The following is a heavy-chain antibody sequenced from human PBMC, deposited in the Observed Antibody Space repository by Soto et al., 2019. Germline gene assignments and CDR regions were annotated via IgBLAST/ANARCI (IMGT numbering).Heavy chain of an antibody. D-gene: IGHD3-3*01. CDR2: IDSSSDTI. CDR3: ARLYYDYV. Sequence: MQLVESGGGLVQPGGSLRLSCVASGFTFGTYSMNWVRQAPGKGLEWVSYIDSSSDTIWYADSVKGRFTISRDNAKNSLYLQMDNLRDEDTGVYFCARLYYDYVWGQGTTVTVSS. CDR1: GFTFGTYS. J-gene: IGHJ6*02. V-gene: IGHV3-48*02.